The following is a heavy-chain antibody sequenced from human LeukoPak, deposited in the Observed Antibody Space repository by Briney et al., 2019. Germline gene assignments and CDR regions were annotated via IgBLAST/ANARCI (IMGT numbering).Heavy chain of an antibody. CDR3: ARVEEGYCSGGSCYAGHH. V-gene: IGHV3-7*01. J-gene: IGHJ1*01. CDR2: IKKDGSET. D-gene: IGHD2-15*01. CDR1: GFTFSSYW. Sequence: PEGSLRLSCAASGFTFSSYWMSWVRQAPGKGLEWVANIKKDGSETHYVDSVKGRFTISRDNAKNSLYLQMNSLRAEDTALYYCARVEEGYCSGGSCYAGHHWGQGTLVTVSA.